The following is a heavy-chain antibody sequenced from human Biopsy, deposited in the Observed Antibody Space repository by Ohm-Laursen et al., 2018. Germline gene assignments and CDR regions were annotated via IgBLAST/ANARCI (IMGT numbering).Heavy chain of an antibody. Sequence: SLRLSCAASGFTFASHAMRWVRQAPGEGLEWVSLISGSGDTAYYPDSVKGRFTISRDNSKNTLYLEMSSLRTEETAKYYCTKAGSQDGFDIWGPGTMVTVSS. CDR3: TKAGSQDGFDI. J-gene: IGHJ3*02. D-gene: IGHD3-10*01. CDR1: GFTFASHA. V-gene: IGHV3-23*01. CDR2: ISGSGDTA.